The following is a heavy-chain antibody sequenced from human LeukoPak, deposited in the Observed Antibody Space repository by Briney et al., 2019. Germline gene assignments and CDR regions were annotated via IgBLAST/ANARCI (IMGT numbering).Heavy chain of an antibody. Sequence: SETLSLTCTVSGGSISSYYWTWIRQPRGKGLEWIGYIFYSGGSNYNPSLKSRVTISVDTSKNHFSLKLSSVTAADTAVYYCARLGSTFDIWGQGTMVTVSS. CDR1: GGSISSYY. CDR3: ARLGSTFDI. V-gene: IGHV4-59*08. CDR2: IFYSGGS. J-gene: IGHJ3*02. D-gene: IGHD2-2*01.